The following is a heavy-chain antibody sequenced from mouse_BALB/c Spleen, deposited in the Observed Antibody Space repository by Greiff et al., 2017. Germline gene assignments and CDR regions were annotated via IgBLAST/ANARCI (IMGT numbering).Heavy chain of an antibody. Sequence: QVQLQQSGAELVKPGASVKLSCKASGYTFTSYWMHWVKQRPGQGREWIGEINPSNGRTNYNEKFKSKATLTVDKSSSTAYMQLSSLTSEDSAVYYCARRDWDACAMDDWGAGTSVTVSS. J-gene: IGHJ4*01. CDR3: ARRDWDACAMDD. D-gene: IGHD4-1*01. CDR1: GYTFTSYW. CDR2: INPSNGRT. V-gene: IGHV1S81*02.